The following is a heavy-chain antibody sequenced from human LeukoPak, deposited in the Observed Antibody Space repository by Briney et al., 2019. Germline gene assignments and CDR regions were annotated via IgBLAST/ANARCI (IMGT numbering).Heavy chain of an antibody. J-gene: IGHJ4*02. CDR1: GFTFTDPY. CDR3: VREGEGPLSKDFDY. CDR2: IGPHSTFT. Sequence: ASVKVSCKSSGFTFTDPYIHWVRQGPGQGLEWMGYIGPHSTFTSSPQEFQGRVTMTRDASMSTAYMELTRLTSDDTAVYYCVREGEGPLSKDFDYWGQGNLVSVSS. D-gene: IGHD2/OR15-2a*01. V-gene: IGHV1-2*02.